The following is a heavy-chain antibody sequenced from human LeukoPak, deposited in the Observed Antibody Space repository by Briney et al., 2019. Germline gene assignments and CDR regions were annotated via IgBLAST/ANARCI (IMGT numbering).Heavy chain of an antibody. J-gene: IGHJ4*02. V-gene: IGHV1-2*02. CDR3: VRIGYNHYFDY. CDR1: GYTFTDYY. CDR2: INPNSGGT. Sequence: GASVKVSCKASGYTFTDYYLHWVRQAPGQGLEWMGWINPNSGGTNSVQTFQGRVTMTRDTSITTAYLDLSRLRSDDTAVYYCVRIGYNHYFDYWGQGTLVTVSS. D-gene: IGHD5-24*01.